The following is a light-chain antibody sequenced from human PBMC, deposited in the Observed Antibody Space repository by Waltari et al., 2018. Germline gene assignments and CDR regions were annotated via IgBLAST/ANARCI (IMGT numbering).Light chain of an antibody. Sequence: EIVLTQSPATLSLSPGERATLSCRASQSVDSYLAWYQQKPGQAPRLLIYDASNRATGIPARFSGSGDGTDFTLTISRLEPEDFAVYYCQQRSNWPPITFGQGTRLEIK. V-gene: IGKV3-11*01. CDR1: QSVDSY. CDR2: DAS. CDR3: QQRSNWPPIT. J-gene: IGKJ5*01.